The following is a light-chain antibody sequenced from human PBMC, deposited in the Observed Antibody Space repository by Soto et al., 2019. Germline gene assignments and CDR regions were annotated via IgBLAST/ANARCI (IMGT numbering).Light chain of an antibody. CDR2: KAS. CDR1: QTISSW. V-gene: IGKV1-5*03. CDR3: QHYNSYSDA. Sequence: DIQMTQSPSTLSGSVGDRVTITCRASQTISSWLAWYQQKPGKAPKLLIYKASTLKSGVPSRFSGSGSGTEFTLTISSLQPYEFATYYCQHYNSYSDAFGQGTKVELK. J-gene: IGKJ1*01.